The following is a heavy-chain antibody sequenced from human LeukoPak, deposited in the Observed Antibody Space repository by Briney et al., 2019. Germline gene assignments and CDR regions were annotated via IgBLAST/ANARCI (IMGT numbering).Heavy chain of an antibody. J-gene: IGHJ5*02. V-gene: IGHV1-2*02. CDR1: GYTFTGYY. Sequence: GASVKVSCKASGYTFTGYYMHWVRQAPGQGLEWMGWINPNSGGTNYAQKFQGRVTMTRDTSTSTVYMELSSLRSEDTAVYYCARTPNYDFWSGYYTGYWFDPWGQGTLVTVSS. CDR3: ARTPNYDFWSGYYTGYWFDP. D-gene: IGHD3-3*01. CDR2: INPNSGGT.